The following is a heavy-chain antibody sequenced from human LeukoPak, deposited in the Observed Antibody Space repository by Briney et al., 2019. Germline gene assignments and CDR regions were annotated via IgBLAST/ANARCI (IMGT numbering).Heavy chain of an antibody. D-gene: IGHD1-26*01. V-gene: IGHV1-46*01. CDR1: GYTFTSYY. J-gene: IGHJ4*02. Sequence: ASVKVSCKASGYTFTSYYMHWVRQARGQGLEWMGIINPSGGSTTYAQKFQGRVTMTGDTSTSTVYMEVSSLRSEDTAVYYCASLGWESAWWGQGTLVTVSS. CDR2: INPSGGST. CDR3: ASLGWESAW.